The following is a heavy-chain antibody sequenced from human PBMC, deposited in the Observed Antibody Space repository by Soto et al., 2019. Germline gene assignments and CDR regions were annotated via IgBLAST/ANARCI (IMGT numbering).Heavy chain of an antibody. CDR3: ARQTGYCSGGSCYLGPNWFDP. V-gene: IGHV4-59*08. D-gene: IGHD2-15*01. J-gene: IGHJ5*02. CDR2: IYYSGST. CDR1: GGSISSYY. Sequence: SETLSLTCTVSGGSISSYYWSWIRQPPGKGLEWIGYIYYSGSTNYNPSLKSRVTISVDTSKNQFSLKLSSVTAADTAVYYCARQTGYCSGGSCYLGPNWFDPWGQGTLVTVSS.